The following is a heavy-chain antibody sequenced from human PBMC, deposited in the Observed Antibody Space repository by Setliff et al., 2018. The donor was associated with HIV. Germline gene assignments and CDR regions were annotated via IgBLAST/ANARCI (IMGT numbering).Heavy chain of an antibody. Sequence: PSETLSLTCTVSGGSISSGTYYWSWVRQPAGKGLEWIGRIYTSGSTNYNPSLKSRVTISLDTSKNQFSLKLSSVTAADTAVYYCARENGRTNYYYYYGMDVWGQGTTVTVPS. J-gene: IGHJ6*02. CDR1: GGSISSGTYY. V-gene: IGHV4-61*02. CDR3: ARENGRTNYYYYYGMDV. CDR2: IYTSGST.